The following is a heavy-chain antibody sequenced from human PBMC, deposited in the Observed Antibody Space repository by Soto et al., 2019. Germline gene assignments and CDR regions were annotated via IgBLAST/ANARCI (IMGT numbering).Heavy chain of an antibody. Sequence: QVQLVQSGAEVKKPGASVKVSCKASGYTFTSYGISWVRQAPGQGLEWMGWISAYNGNTNYAQKLQGRVTMTTDTXTXXAYMELRSLRSDDTAVYYCARDLGCGGDCPYYFDYWGQGTLVTVSS. D-gene: IGHD2-21*02. CDR2: ISAYNGNT. J-gene: IGHJ4*02. CDR1: GYTFTSYG. CDR3: ARDLGCGGDCPYYFDY. V-gene: IGHV1-18*01.